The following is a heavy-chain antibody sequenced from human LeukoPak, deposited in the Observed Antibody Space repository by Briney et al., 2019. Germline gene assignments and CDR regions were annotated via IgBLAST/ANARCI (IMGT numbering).Heavy chain of an antibody. V-gene: IGHV3-74*01. Sequence: GGSLRPSCAASGLTFSNHWMHWVRQAPGKGLVWVSRIDGDGSDTSYADSVKGRFAISRDNAKNTSYLQMDSLRAEDSAVYYCATVFDYWGQGTLVTVSS. J-gene: IGHJ4*02. CDR3: ATVFDY. CDR2: IDGDGSDT. D-gene: IGHD4-17*01. CDR1: GLTFSNHW.